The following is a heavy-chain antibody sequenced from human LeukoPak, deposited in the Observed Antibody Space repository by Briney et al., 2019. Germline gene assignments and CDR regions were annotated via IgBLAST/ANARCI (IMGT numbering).Heavy chain of an antibody. CDR2: IKQGGSEK. D-gene: IGHD3-3*01. J-gene: IGHJ3*02. CDR1: GFSFSTYT. Sequence: GGSLRLSCAASGFSFSTYTMNWVRQPPGKGLEWVANIKQGGSEKYNVASVRRRFIISSANAQNSLYLQMNSLRAEDTAVYYCASGAAVTISESIFGDAFDIWGQGTMVTVS. CDR3: ASGAAVTISESIFGDAFDI. V-gene: IGHV3-7*01.